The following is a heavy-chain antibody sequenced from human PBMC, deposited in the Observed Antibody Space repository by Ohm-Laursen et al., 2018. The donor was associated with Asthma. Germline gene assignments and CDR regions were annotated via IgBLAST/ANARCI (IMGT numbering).Heavy chain of an antibody. CDR1: GYSVTSYA. J-gene: IGHJ4*02. CDR3: VRDVVDRFDY. Sequence: GSSVKVSCKASGYSVTSYAFSWVRQAPGQRPEWMGWIYIGNTNYAPNFRDRITMTTDTSTNTAYMELRSLTSDGTAVYYCVRDVVDRFDYWGQGSLVSVSS. D-gene: IGHD2-21*01. V-gene: IGHV1-18*04. CDR2: IYIGNT.